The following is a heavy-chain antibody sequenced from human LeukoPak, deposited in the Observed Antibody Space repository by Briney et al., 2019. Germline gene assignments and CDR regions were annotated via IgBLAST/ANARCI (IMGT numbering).Heavy chain of an antibody. Sequence: ADTLSPTCAVYGGSFSGYYCGSISHPPGKGLECIGEINLSGSTKYNASPESRVTMSVETSKNQFTLKLNSVTAADTAVYYCAKGYSGSSRDAFDVWGPGTMVTVSS. CDR3: AKGYSGSSRDAFDV. D-gene: IGHD6-6*01. V-gene: IGHV4-34*01. J-gene: IGHJ3*01. CDR1: GGSFSGYY. CDR2: INLSGST.